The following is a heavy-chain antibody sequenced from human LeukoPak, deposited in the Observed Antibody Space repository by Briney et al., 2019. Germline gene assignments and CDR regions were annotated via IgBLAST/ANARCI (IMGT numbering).Heavy chain of an antibody. CDR3: ARCYCSSTSCFSNWFDP. V-gene: IGHV4-39*01. J-gene: IGHJ5*02. CDR1: GGSISSSSYY. D-gene: IGHD2-2*01. Sequence: KPSETLSLTCTVSGGSISSSSYYWGGIRQPPGKGLEWIGSIYYSGSTYYNPSLKSRVTISVATSKNQFSLKLSSVTAADTAVYYCARCYCSSTSCFSNWFDPWGQGTLVTVSS. CDR2: IYYSGST.